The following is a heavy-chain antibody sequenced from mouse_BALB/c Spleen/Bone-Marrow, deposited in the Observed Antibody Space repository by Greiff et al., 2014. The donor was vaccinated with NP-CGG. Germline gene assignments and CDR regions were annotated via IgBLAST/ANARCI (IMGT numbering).Heavy chain of an antibody. J-gene: IGHJ2*01. CDR3: ARPDYYGYLNY. Sequence: EVKLLESGGGLVQPGGSLKLSCAASGFDFSRYWMRWVRQAPGKGLEWIGEINPDSRTINYSPSLKDKFIISRDNAKNTLYLRLNKVRSEDTALYYCARPDYYGYLNYWGQGTTLTVSS. CDR2: INPDSRTI. CDR1: GFDFSRYW. V-gene: IGHV4-1*02. D-gene: IGHD1-1*01.